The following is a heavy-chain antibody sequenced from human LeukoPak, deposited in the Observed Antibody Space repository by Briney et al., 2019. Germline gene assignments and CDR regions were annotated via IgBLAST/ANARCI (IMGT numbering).Heavy chain of an antibody. CDR1: GFTFSGSA. Sequence: GGSLRLSCAASGFTFSGSALHWVRQASGKGVEWVGRIRSTANGYATAYAASVKGRFTISRDDSKNTAYLQMDSLKTEDTAVYYCTGNYYGSGSYADFDYWGQGTLVTVSS. J-gene: IGHJ4*02. CDR3: TGNYYGSGSYADFDY. V-gene: IGHV3-73*01. CDR2: IRSTANGYAT. D-gene: IGHD3-10*01.